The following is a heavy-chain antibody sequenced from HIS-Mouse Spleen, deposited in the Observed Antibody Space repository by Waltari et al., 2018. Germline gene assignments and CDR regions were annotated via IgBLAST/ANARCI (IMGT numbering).Heavy chain of an antibody. Sequence: QLQLQESGPGLVKPSETLSLTCTVSGGSISRSSYYWGWIRQPPGKGLEWLGSIYYSWSTYYNPSLKSRVTISVDTSKNQFSLKLSSVTAADTAVYYCAREIPYSSSWYDWYFDLWGRGTLVTVSS. CDR3: AREIPYSSSWYDWYFDL. CDR1: GGSISRSSYY. CDR2: IYYSWST. V-gene: IGHV4-39*07. D-gene: IGHD6-13*01. J-gene: IGHJ2*01.